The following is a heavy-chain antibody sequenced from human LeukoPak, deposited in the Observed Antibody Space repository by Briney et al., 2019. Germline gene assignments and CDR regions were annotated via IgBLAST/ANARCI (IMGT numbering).Heavy chain of an antibody. CDR3: ARLRGYCSGGSCFWVDNYYYGMDV. Sequence: GESLKISCKGSGYSFTSYWIGWVRQMPGKGLEWMGIIYPGDSDTRYSPSFQGQVTISADKSISTAYLQWSSLKASDTAMYYCARLRGYCSGGSCFWVDNYYYGMDVWGQGTTVTVSS. V-gene: IGHV5-51*01. D-gene: IGHD2-15*01. CDR2: IYPGDSDT. J-gene: IGHJ6*02. CDR1: GYSFTSYW.